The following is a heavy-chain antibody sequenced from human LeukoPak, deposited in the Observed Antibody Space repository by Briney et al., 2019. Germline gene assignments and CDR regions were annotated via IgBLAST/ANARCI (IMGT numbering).Heavy chain of an antibody. CDR2: INHSGST. D-gene: IGHD3-16*02. V-gene: IGHV4-34*01. J-gene: IGHJ5*02. Sequence: PSETLSLTCAVYGGSFSGYYWSCIRQPPGKGLEWIGEINHSGSTNYNPSLKSRVTISVDTSKNQFSLKLSSVTAADTAVYYCARGQSGGVIALYNWFDPWGQGTLVTVSS. CDR1: GGSFSGYY. CDR3: ARGQSGGVIALYNWFDP.